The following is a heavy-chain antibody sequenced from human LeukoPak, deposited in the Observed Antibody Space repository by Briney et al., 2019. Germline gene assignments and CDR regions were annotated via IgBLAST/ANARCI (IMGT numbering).Heavy chain of an antibody. CDR3: ARDDAPPDSSGYLTIYYYYYYMDV. CDR2: IYHSGST. D-gene: IGHD3-22*01. Sequence: YPSETLSLTCTVSGYSISSGYYWGWIRQPPGKGLEWIGSIYHSGSTYYNPSLKSRVTISVDTSKNQFSLKLSSVTAADTAVYYCARDDAPPDSSGYLTIYYYYYYMDVWGKGTTVTVSS. J-gene: IGHJ6*03. CDR1: GYSISSGYY. V-gene: IGHV4-38-2*02.